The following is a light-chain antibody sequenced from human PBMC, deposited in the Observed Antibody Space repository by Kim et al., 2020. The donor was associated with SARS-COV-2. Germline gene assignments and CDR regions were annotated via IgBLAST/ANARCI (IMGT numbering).Light chain of an antibody. J-gene: IGLJ2*01. CDR3: NSRDSNDYVV. CDR1: SLRSYY. Sequence: VALGPTVRITCQGDSLRSYYATWYQQKPGQAPKVVIYGKDNRPSGVPDRFSGSSSGNTAYLTITGTQAGDEADYYCNSRDSNDYVVFGGGTKFTVL. V-gene: IGLV3-19*01. CDR2: GKD.